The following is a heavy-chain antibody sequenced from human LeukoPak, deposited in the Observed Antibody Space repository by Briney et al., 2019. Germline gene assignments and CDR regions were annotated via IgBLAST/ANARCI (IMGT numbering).Heavy chain of an antibody. D-gene: IGHD3-10*01. J-gene: IGHJ4*02. Sequence: SQTLSLTCTVSGGSISSGGYYWSWIRQPPGKGLEWIGYIYHSGSTYYNPSLKSRVTISVDTSKNQFSLKLSSVTAADTAVYYCAGDNWDYGSGSPPEDYWGQGTLVTVSS. CDR3: AGDNWDYGSGSPPEDY. CDR2: IYHSGST. V-gene: IGHV4-30-2*01. CDR1: GGSISSGGYY.